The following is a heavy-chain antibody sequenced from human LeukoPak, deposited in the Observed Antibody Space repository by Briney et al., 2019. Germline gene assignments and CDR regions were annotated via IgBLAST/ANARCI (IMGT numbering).Heavy chain of an antibody. CDR3: AAMVRGVISMDV. CDR1: GFTFSDYA. V-gene: IGHV3-23*01. Sequence: GGSLRLSCAASGFTFSDYAMNWVRQAPGKGLEWVSTISGSGGNTYYADSVKGRFTISRDNSKNTLYLQMNSLRAEDTAVYYCAAMVRGVISMDVWGQGTTVTVSS. J-gene: IGHJ6*02. D-gene: IGHD3-10*01. CDR2: ISGSGGNT.